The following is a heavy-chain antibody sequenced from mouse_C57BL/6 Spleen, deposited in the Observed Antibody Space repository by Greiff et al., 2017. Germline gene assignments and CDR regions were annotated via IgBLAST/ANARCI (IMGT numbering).Heavy chain of an antibody. Sequence: VQLQESGAELVRPGASVTLSCKASGYTFTDYEMHWVKQTPVHGLEWIGAIDPETGGTAYNQKFKGKAILTADKSSSTAYMELRSLTSEDSAVYYCTREDWDYWGQGTTLTVSS. V-gene: IGHV1-15*01. CDR2: IDPETGGT. CDR1: GYTFTDYE. D-gene: IGHD4-1*01. J-gene: IGHJ2*01. CDR3: TREDWDY.